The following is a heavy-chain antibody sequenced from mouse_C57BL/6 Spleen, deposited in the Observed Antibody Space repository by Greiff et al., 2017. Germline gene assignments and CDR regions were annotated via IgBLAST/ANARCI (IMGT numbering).Heavy chain of an antibody. CDR1: GFTFSSYA. Sequence: EVKLLESGGGLVKPGGSLKLSCAASGFTFSSYAMSWVRQTPDKRLEWVATISDGGSYTYYPDNVQGRFTISRDNAKNNLYLQMSHLKSEDTAMYYCARDYYGSSLYWYFDFWGTGTTVTVSS. J-gene: IGHJ1*03. D-gene: IGHD1-1*01. CDR2: ISDGGSYT. CDR3: ARDYYGSSLYWYFDF. V-gene: IGHV5-4*01.